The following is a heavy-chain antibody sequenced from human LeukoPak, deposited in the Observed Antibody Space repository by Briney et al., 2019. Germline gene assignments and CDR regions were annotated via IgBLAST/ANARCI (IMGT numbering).Heavy chain of an antibody. D-gene: IGHD3-22*01. Sequence: SETLSLTCAVYGGSFSGYYWSWTRQPPGKGLEWIGEINHSGSTNYNPSLKSRVTISVDTSKNQFSLKLSSVTAADTAVYYCARADGGVRIGYDSSGYTGPRNTYYFDYWGQGTLVTVSS. CDR3: ARADGGVRIGYDSSGYTGPRNTYYFDY. V-gene: IGHV4-34*01. J-gene: IGHJ4*02. CDR2: INHSGST. CDR1: GGSFSGYY.